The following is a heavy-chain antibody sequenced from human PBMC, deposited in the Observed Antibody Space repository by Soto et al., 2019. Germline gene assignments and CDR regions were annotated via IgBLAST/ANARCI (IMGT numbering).Heavy chain of an antibody. CDR3: ARHALDATCWYQTFDV. Sequence: SETLSLTCNVSGGSLSSNFYYWAWIRQPPGKGLEWIGSISHRGNTYCSPSLRSRFTMSVDTSSTQFSLNLSAVTAADSAVYYCARHALDATCWYQTFDVWGQGSPVTV. J-gene: IGHJ4*02. V-gene: IGHV4-39*01. CDR1: GGSLSSNFYY. CDR2: ISHRGNT. D-gene: IGHD6-13*01.